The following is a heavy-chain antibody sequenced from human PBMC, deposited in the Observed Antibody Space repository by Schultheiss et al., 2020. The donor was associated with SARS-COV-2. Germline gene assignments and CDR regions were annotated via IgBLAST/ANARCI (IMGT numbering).Heavy chain of an antibody. Sequence: SETLSLTCTVSGDSVSSGSYYWSWIRQPPGKGLEWIGYIYYGGSTNYNPSLKSRVTISVGTSKNQFSLKLSSVTAADTAVYYCARGPYYYDSSGYLDYWGQGTLVTVSS. J-gene: IGHJ4*02. CDR3: ARGPYYYDSSGYLDY. CDR2: IYYGGST. CDR1: GDSVSSGSYY. V-gene: IGHV4-61*01. D-gene: IGHD3-22*01.